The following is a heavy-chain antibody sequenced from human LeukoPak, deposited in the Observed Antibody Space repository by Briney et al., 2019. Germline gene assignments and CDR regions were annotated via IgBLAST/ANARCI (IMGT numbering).Heavy chain of an antibody. CDR3: ARCLVTPQGWFDP. Sequence: SETLSLTCAVYGGSFSGYYWSWIRQPPGKGLEWIGSIYYSGSTYYNPSLKSRVTISVDTSKNQFSLKLSSVTAADTAVYYCARCLVTPQGWFDPWGQGTLVTVSS. V-gene: IGHV4-34*01. D-gene: IGHD3-9*01. J-gene: IGHJ5*02. CDR1: GGSFSGYY. CDR2: IYYSGST.